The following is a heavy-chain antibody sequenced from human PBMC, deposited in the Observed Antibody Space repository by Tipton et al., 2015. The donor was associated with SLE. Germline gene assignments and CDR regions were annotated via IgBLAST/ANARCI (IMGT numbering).Heavy chain of an antibody. CDR2: IIPIFGTA. CDR3: ATDPPATAQPYYFDF. CDR1: GGTFSSYT. J-gene: IGHJ4*02. Sequence: QSGPEVKKPGSSVKVSCKASGGTFSSYTISWVRQAPGQGLEWMGGIIPIFGTANYAQKFQGRVTITADESTSTAYMELSSLRSEDTAVYYCATDPPATAQPYYFDFWGQGALVTVSP. V-gene: IGHV1-69*01. D-gene: IGHD5-12*01.